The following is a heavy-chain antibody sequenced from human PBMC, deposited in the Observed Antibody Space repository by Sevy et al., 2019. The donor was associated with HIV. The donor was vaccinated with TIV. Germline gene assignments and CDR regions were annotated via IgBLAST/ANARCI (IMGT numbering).Heavy chain of an antibody. J-gene: IGHJ4*02. Sequence: GGSLRLSCAASGFTFSSYGMHWVRQAPGKGLEWVAVISYDGSNKYYADSVKGRFTISRDNSKNTLYLQMNSLRAEDTAVYYCAKGSYDSSGYYDYWVQGTLVTVSS. CDR1: GFTFSSYG. D-gene: IGHD3-22*01. CDR2: ISYDGSNK. V-gene: IGHV3-30*18. CDR3: AKGSYDSSGYYDY.